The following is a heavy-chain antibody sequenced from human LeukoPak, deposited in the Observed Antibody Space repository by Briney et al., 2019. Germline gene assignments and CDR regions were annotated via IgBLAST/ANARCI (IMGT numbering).Heavy chain of an antibody. Sequence: GGSLRLSCAASGFTFSSYAMSWVRQAPGRGLEWVSAISGSGGSTYYADSVKGRFTISRDNSKNTLYLQMNSLRAEDTAVYYCAKPYYYDSSGWGLDAFDIWGQGTMVTVSS. D-gene: IGHD3-22*01. CDR3: AKPYYYDSSGWGLDAFDI. CDR1: GFTFSSYA. V-gene: IGHV3-23*01. J-gene: IGHJ3*02. CDR2: ISGSGGST.